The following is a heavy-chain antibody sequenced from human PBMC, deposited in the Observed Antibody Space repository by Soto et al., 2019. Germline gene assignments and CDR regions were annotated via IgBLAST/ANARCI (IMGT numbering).Heavy chain of an antibody. V-gene: IGHV4-39*07. CDR2: IYYSGST. J-gene: IGHJ4*02. Sequence: SETLSLTCTVSGGSISSSSYYWGWIRQPPGKGLEWIGSIYYSGSTYYNPSLKSRVTISVDKSKNQFSLKLSSVTAADTAVYYCARDSGTTVTAFDYWGQGTLVTVSS. CDR1: GGSISSSSYY. CDR3: ARDSGTTVTAFDY. D-gene: IGHD4-17*01.